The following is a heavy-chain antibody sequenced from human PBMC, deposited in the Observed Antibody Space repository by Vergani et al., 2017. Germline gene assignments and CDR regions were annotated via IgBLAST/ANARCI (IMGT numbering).Heavy chain of an antibody. V-gene: IGHV3-23*01. CDR2: ISGSGGST. J-gene: IGHJ6*02. Sequence: EVQLLESGGGLVQPGGSLRLSCAASGFTFSSYAMSWVRQAPGKGLEWVSAISGSGGSTYYADSVKGRFTISRDNSKNTLYLQMNSLRAEDTAVYYCAKGDSSGWYAPYYGMDVWGQGTTVTVSS. D-gene: IGHD6-19*01. CDR1: GFTFSSYA. CDR3: AKGDSSGWYAPYYGMDV.